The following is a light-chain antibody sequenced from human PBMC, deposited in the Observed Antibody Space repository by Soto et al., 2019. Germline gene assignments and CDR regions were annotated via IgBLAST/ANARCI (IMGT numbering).Light chain of an antibody. CDR2: DAS. Sequence: DVQMTQSPSSLSASVGDSLTLTCRASQTVTSYLNWYQQKPGKAPKLLVYDASTLQSGVPSRFSGSGSGTDFTLTISSLHPEDFAVYFCQQFKNYPITFGQGTRLEIK. V-gene: IGKV1-39*01. CDR3: QQFKNYPIT. CDR1: QTVTSY. J-gene: IGKJ5*01.